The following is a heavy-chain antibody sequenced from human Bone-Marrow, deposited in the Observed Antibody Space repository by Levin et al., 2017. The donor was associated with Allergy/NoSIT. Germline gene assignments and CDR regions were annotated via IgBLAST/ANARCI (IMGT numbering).Heavy chain of an antibody. D-gene: IGHD2-2*01. J-gene: IGHJ5*02. CDR2: IRSKAYGGTT. V-gene: IGHV3-49*04. Sequence: GGSLRLSCTASGFTFGDYAMSWVRQAPGKGLEWVGFIRSKAYGGTTEYAASVKGRFTISRDDSKSIAYLQMNSLKTEDTAVYYCTRTGSRCSSTSCYSYNWFDPWGQGTLVTVSS. CDR3: TRTGSRCSSTSCYSYNWFDP. CDR1: GFTFGDYA.